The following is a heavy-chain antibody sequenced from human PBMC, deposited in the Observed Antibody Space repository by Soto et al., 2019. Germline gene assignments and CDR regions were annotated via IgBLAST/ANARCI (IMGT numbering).Heavy chain of an antibody. CDR3: ARDPPGYSYGYYYGMDV. J-gene: IGHJ6*02. V-gene: IGHV3-48*03. CDR1: EFTFSSYE. Sequence: GGSLRLSCAASEFTFSSYEMNWVRQAPGKGLEWVSYISSSGSTIYYADSVKGRFTISRDNAKNSLYLQMNSLRAEDTAVYYCARDPPGYSYGYYYGMDVWGQGTTVTVSS. CDR2: ISSSGSTI. D-gene: IGHD5-18*01.